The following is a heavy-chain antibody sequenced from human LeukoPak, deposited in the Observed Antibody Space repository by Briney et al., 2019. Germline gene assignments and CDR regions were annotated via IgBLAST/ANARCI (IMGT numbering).Heavy chain of an antibody. CDR1: GFTFSSYS. V-gene: IGHV3-21*01. J-gene: IGHJ4*02. Sequence: GGSLRLSCAASGFTFSSYSMNWVRKAPGKGLEWVSSISSSSSYINYADSVKGRFTISRDNAKNSLYLQMNSLRAEDTAVYYCARDGIGWFGEYNKCFDYWGQGTLVTVSS. D-gene: IGHD3-10*01. CDR2: ISSSSSYI. CDR3: ARDGIGWFGEYNKCFDY.